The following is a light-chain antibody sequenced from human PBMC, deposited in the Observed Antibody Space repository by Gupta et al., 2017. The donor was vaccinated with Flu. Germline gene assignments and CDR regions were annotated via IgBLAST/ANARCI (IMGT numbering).Light chain of an antibody. Sequence: RVTFTCSGGNSNIGINYLDWYQQLQGAEPNLIILYKNQRPPAVLARLSGSKSGTSASPAISALRYEDEAEDYGATWDDSLGAVVFGGGTKLTVL. CDR3: ATWDDSLGAVV. CDR1: NSNIGINY. V-gene: IGLV1-47*02. J-gene: IGLJ2*01. CDR2: YKN.